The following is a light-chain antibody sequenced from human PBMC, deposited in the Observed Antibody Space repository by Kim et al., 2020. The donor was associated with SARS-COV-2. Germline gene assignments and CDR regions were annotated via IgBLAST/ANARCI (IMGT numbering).Light chain of an antibody. Sequence: GQSITLSCTGTSRDVGGYNYVSWYQQHPGKAPKLMIYDVSNRTSGVSNRFSGSKSGNTASLTISGLQAEEEADYYCSSYTSSSTYVFGTGTKVTVL. CDR1: SRDVGGYNY. CDR2: DVS. CDR3: SSYTSSSTYV. J-gene: IGLJ1*01. V-gene: IGLV2-14*03.